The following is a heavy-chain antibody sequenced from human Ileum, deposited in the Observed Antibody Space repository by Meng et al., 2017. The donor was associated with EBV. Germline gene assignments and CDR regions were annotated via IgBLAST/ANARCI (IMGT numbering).Heavy chain of an antibody. CDR2: IYWNDDK. J-gene: IGHJ4*02. V-gene: IGHV2-5*01. CDR1: GFSLRTSGVS. CDR3: AHTKHSSGYYYHDY. Sequence: QITLKESGPTLVEPTQTLTLTCTFSGFSLRTSGVSVGWIRQPQGKALEWLAVIYWNDDKGYSPSLKSRLTITKDTSKNQVVLTMTNMDPVDTATYYCAHTKHSSGYYYHDYWGQGTLVTVSS. D-gene: IGHD3-22*01.